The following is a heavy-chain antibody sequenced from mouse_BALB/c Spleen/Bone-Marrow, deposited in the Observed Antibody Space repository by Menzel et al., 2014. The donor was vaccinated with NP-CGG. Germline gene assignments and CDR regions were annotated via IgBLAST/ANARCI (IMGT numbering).Heavy chain of an antibody. CDR3: AGGSPYVGYFDV. CDR2: ISYDGSN. CDR1: GYSITSGYY. J-gene: IGHJ1*01. V-gene: IGHV3-6*02. Sequence: EVQRVESGPGLVKPSQSLSLTCSVTGYSITSGYYWNWIRQFPGNKLEWMGYISYDGSNNYNPSLKNRISITRDTSKNQSFLKLNSVTTEDTATYYCAGGSPYVGYFDVWGAGTTVTVSS. D-gene: IGHD6-5*01.